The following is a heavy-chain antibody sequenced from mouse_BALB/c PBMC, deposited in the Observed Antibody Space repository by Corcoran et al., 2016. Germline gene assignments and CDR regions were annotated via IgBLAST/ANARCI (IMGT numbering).Heavy chain of an antibody. CDR2: INTYTGEP. V-gene: IGHV9-1*02. CDR3: ARAGTGDY. D-gene: IGHD4-1*01. CDR1: GYTFTNYG. Sequence: QIQLVQSGPELKKPGETVKISCKASGYTFTNYGMNWVKQAPGKGLKWMGWINTYTGEPTYADDFKGRFAFSLETSDSTAYLQINNLKNEDMATYFCARAGTGDYWGQGTTLTVSS. J-gene: IGHJ2*01.